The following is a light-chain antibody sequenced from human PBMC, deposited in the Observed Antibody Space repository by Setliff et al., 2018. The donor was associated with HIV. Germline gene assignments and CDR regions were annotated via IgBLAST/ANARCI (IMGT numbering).Light chain of an antibody. V-gene: IGLV2-14*03. Sequence: QSVLTQPASVSGSPGQSITISCTGTSSDVGGYNNVSWYQQHPGKAPKLMIYDVTKRPSGVSNRFSGSKSGNTASLTISGLQAEDEADYYCSSYTSSNTYVFGTGTKVTVL. CDR3: SSYTSSNTYV. CDR1: SSDVGGYNN. J-gene: IGLJ1*01. CDR2: DVT.